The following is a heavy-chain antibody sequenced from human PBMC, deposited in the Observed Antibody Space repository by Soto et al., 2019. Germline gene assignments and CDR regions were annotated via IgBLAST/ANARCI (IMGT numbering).Heavy chain of an antibody. J-gene: IGHJ5*02. CDR3: ASHEGYNWFDP. V-gene: IGHV4-39*01. CDR1: GGSISSSRNY. CDR2: ISYSGST. Sequence: QLQLQESGPGLVKPSETLSLTCTVSGGSISSSRNYWAWIRQPPGKGLEWIGSISYSGSTYYNPSLKSRVTISVDTSKNQFSLRLSSMTAGDTAVYYCASHEGYNWFDPWGQGTLVTVSS.